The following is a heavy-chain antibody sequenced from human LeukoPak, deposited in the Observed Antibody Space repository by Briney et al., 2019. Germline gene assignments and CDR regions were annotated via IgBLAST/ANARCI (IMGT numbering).Heavy chain of an antibody. CDR2: VSWIRGSI. Sequence: QARRSPRLSCAASGFTFADYAIHWVRHAPRQGLDWVSGVSWIRGSIDYVDSVKGRFTISRYNAKNSLYLQMNSLRPEETALYYSAKGGPTNHPYMDVWGKGATVTVCS. CDR3: AKGGPTNHPYMDV. J-gene: IGHJ6*03. V-gene: IGHV3-9*01. D-gene: IGHD1-14*01. CDR1: GFTFADYA.